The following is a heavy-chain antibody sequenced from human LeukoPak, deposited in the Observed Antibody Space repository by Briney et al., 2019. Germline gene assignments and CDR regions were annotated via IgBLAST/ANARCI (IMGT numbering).Heavy chain of an antibody. Sequence: PGGSLRLSCAASGFTFSSYAMHWVRQAPGKGLEWVAVISNDGSNKYYADSVKGRFTISRDNSKNTLYLQMNSLRAEDTAVYYCARGTEWIQLWTVDYWGQGTLVTVSS. CDR3: ARGTEWIQLWTVDY. CDR1: GFTFSSYA. D-gene: IGHD5-18*01. V-gene: IGHV3-30*04. CDR2: ISNDGSNK. J-gene: IGHJ4*02.